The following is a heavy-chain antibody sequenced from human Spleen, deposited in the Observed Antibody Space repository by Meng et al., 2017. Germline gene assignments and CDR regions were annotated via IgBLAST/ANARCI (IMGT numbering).Heavy chain of an antibody. D-gene: IGHD6-19*01. J-gene: IGHJ4*02. V-gene: IGHV3-7*01. CDR1: GFTFSSYW. CDR2: INQDGSEK. Sequence: GGSLRLSCAASGFTFSSYWMTWVRQAPGKGLEWVANINQDGSEKNYVDSVKGRFTISRDNAKNSLFLQMNSLRAEDTAVYYCTRDRYSSDWSFGRFDYWGQGALVTVSS. CDR3: TRDRYSSDWSFGRFDY.